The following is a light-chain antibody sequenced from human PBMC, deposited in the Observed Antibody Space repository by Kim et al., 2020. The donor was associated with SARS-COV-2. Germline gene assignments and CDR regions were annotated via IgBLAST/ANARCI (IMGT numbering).Light chain of an antibody. CDR1: PVSVLN. V-gene: IGKV1-17*01. J-gene: IGKJ5*01. CDR2: AAS. Sequence: APRGDESATTCRARPVSVLNVGWSRQNPDRAPTRLLYAASSLQHGVPSTFSGSGSGTGFTLTIRTPQPEHLATYFCLPHNTYPITFGPRTRMAIK. CDR3: LPHNTYPIT.